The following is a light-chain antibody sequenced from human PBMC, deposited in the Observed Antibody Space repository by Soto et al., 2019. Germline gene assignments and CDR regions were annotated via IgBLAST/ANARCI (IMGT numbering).Light chain of an antibody. J-gene: IGLJ3*02. CDR2: EVS. CDR1: SSDVGIYNY. Sequence: QSVLTQPASVSGSPGQSITISCTGTSSDVGIYNYVSWYQQHPGKAPKLMIYEVSNRPSGLSNRFSGSKSGNTASLTISGLQAEDEADYYCNSYTTSSTLVFGGGTKLTVL. V-gene: IGLV2-14*01. CDR3: NSYTTSSTLV.